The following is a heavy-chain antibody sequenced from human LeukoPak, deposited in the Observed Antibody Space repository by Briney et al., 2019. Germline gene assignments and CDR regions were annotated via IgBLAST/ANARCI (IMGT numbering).Heavy chain of an antibody. V-gene: IGHV3-23*01. J-gene: IGHJ5*02. CDR3: AKDSQSVLWFDP. CDR2: ISGSGGST. D-gene: IGHD3-10*02. Sequence: GGSLGLSCAASGFTFSSYAMSWVRQAPGKGLEWVSAISGSGGSTYYADSVKGRFTISRDNSKNTLYLQMNSLRAEDTAVYYCAKDSQSVLWFDPWGQGTLVTVSS. CDR1: GFTFSSYA.